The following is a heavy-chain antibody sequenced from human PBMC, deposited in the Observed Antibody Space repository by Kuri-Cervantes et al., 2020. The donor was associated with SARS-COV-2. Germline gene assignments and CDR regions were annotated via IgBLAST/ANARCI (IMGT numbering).Heavy chain of an antibody. CDR3: ARDPPITGTTWGFDAFDI. J-gene: IGHJ3*02. D-gene: IGHD1-7*01. CDR1: GYTFTSYD. V-gene: IGHV1-8*01. CDR2: MNPNSGNT. Sequence: ASVKVSCKASGYTFTSYDINWVRQATGQGLEWMGWMNPNSGNTGYAQKFQGRVTMTRNTSISTAYMELSSLRSEDTAVYYCARDPPITGTTWGFDAFDIWGQGTMVTVSS.